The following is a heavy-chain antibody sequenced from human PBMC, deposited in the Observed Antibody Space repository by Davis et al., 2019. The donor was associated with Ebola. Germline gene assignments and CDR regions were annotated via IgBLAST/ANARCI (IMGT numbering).Heavy chain of an antibody. CDR3: ARARIAAADYFDY. CDR2: IKQDGSEK. D-gene: IGHD6-13*01. V-gene: IGHV3-7*01. J-gene: IGHJ4*02. Sequence: PGGSLRLSCAASGFTFSSYWMSWVRQAPGKGLEWVANIKQDGSEKYYVDSVKGRFTISRDNAKNSLYLQMNSLRAEDTAVYYCARARIAAADYFDYWGQGTPVTVSS. CDR1: GFTFSSYW.